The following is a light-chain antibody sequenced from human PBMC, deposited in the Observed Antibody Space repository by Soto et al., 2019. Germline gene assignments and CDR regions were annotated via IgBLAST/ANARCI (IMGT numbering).Light chain of an antibody. CDR1: QSVSSSY. Sequence: DSVLTQSPGTLSLSPGERATLSCRASQSVSSSYLAWYQQKPGQAPRLLIYGASSRATGIPDRFSGSGSGTDFTLTISRLEPEDFAVYYCQQYGSSLRTFGQGTKVDIK. CDR2: GAS. J-gene: IGKJ1*01. CDR3: QQYGSSLRT. V-gene: IGKV3-20*01.